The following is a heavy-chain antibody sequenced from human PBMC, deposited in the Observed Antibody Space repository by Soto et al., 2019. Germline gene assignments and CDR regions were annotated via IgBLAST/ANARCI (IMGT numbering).Heavy chain of an antibody. Sequence: PGGSLRLSCVASGFTFNIYWMHWVRQAPGKGLEWVSRIDNDGSATTYADSVKGRFTISRDNAKNTLFLQMNTLRVDDTAVYYCARDNWNSYWGQGILVTVSS. D-gene: IGHD1-1*01. J-gene: IGHJ4*02. CDR3: ARDNWNSY. V-gene: IGHV3-74*01. CDR1: GFTFNIYW. CDR2: IDNDGSAT.